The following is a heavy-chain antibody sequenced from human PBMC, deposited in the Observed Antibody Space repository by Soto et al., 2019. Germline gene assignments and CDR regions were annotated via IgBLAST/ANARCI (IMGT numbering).Heavy chain of an antibody. CDR3: AKDSDTKRGPDY. CDR2: IFYSGSA. CDR1: GDSLISGNYY. D-gene: IGHD3-10*01. Sequence: QVQLQESGPGLVRPSQTLSLTCTVSGDSLISGNYYWSWIRQHPGKGLEWLGYIFYSGSAYYNPPLKTRLTLSVDTSKNQFSLKVDSVTAADTAVYYCAKDSDTKRGPDYWGQGTLVTVSS. V-gene: IGHV4-31*03. J-gene: IGHJ4*02.